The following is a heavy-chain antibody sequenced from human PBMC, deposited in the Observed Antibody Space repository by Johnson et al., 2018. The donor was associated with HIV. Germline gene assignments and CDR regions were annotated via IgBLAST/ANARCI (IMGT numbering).Heavy chain of an antibody. CDR2: ISWNSGSI. V-gene: IGHV3-9*01. Sequence: VQLVESGGGLVQPGGSLRLSCAASGFTFSSYDMHWVRQATGKGLEWVSGISWNSGSIGYADSVKGRFTISRDNAKNTLYLQMNSLRADDTAVYYCARKQWLVIASDAVDIWGQGTMVTVSS. D-gene: IGHD6-19*01. J-gene: IGHJ3*02. CDR3: ARKQWLVIASDAVDI. CDR1: GFTFSSYD.